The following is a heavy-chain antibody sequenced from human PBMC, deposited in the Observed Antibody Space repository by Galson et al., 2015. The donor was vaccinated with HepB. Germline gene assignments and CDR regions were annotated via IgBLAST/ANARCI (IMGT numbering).Heavy chain of an antibody. J-gene: IGHJ4*02. Sequence: TLTLTCTVSGGSISSSSYYWGWIRQPPGKGLEWIGSIYYSGSTYYNPSLKSRVTISVDTSKNQFSLKLSSVTAADTAVYYCARMYYYGSGSYYYGGYYFDYWGQGTLVTVSS. V-gene: IGHV4-39*07. CDR3: ARMYYYGSGSYYYGGYYFDY. CDR1: GGSISSSSYY. D-gene: IGHD3-10*01. CDR2: IYYSGST.